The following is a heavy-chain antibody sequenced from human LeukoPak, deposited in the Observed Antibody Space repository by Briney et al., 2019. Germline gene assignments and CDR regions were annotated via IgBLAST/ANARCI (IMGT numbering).Heavy chain of an antibody. CDR1: GYTFTSYY. CDR2: INPSGGST. V-gene: IGHV1-46*01. J-gene: IGHJ5*02. CDR3: ARGVDYDSSGYHLFDP. D-gene: IGHD3-22*01. Sequence: ASVKVSCKASGYTFTSYYMHWVRQAPGQGLEWMGIINPSGGSTSYAQKFQGRVTMTRNTPISTAYMELSSLRSEDTAMYYCARGVDYDSSGYHLFDPWGQGTLVTVSS.